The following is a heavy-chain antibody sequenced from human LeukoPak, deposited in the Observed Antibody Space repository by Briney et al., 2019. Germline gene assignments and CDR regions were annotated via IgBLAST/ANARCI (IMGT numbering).Heavy chain of an antibody. J-gene: IGHJ4*02. Sequence: PSETLSLTCAVYGGSFSGYYWSWIRQPPVKGLEWIGEINHSGSTNYNPSLKSRVTISVDTSKNQFSLKLSSVTAADTAVYYCARWSIGWLRQDYWGQGTLVTVSS. CDR3: ARWSIGWLRQDY. CDR1: GGSFSGYY. V-gene: IGHV4-34*01. CDR2: INHSGST. D-gene: IGHD5-12*01.